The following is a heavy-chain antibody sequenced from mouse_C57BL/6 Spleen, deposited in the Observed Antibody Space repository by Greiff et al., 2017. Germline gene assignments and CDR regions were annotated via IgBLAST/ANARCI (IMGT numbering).Heavy chain of an antibody. CDR3: ARADRSIYYAMDY. CDR1: GFNIKNTY. J-gene: IGHJ4*01. D-gene: IGHD1-1*01. V-gene: IGHV14-3*01. CDR2: IDPANGNT. Sequence: VQLQQSVAELVRPGASVKLSCTASGFNIKNTYMYWVKQRPEQGLEWIGRIDPANGNTKYAPKFKGKATITADTSSNNAYLLLSSLTSEDTAIYYCARADRSIYYAMDYWGQGTSVTVSS.